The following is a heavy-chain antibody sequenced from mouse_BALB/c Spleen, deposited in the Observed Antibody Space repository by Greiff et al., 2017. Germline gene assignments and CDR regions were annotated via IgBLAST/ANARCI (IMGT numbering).Heavy chain of an antibody. J-gene: IGHJ1*01. CDR1: GYTFTSYW. CDR3: TRGSYYYGSSSSFDV. Sequence: EVKLQESGTVLARPGASVKMSCKASGYTFTSYWMHWVKQRPGQGLEWIGAIYPGNSDTSYNQKFKGKAKLTAVTSTSTAYMELSSLTNEDSAVYYCTRGSYYYGSSSSFDVWGAGTTVTVSS. D-gene: IGHD1-1*01. CDR2: IYPGNSDT. V-gene: IGHV1-5*01.